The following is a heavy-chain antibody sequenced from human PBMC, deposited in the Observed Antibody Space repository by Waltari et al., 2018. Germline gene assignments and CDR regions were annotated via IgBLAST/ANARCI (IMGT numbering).Heavy chain of an antibody. D-gene: IGHD2-15*01. J-gene: IGHJ6*03. CDR1: GFTFDDYA. V-gene: IGHV3-9*01. CDR3: AKGYCSGGSCTMDV. CDR2: ISWNSGSI. Sequence: EVQLVESGGGLVQPGRSLRLSCAASGFTFDDYAMHWVRQGPGKGLEWVSGISWNSGSIGYADSVKGRFTISRDNAKNSLYLQMNSLRAEDTALYYCAKGYCSGGSCTMDVWGKGTTVTVSS.